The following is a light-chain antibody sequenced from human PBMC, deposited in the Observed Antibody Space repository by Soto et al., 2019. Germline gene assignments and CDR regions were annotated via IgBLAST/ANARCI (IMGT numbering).Light chain of an antibody. CDR1: DSNIGENF. J-gene: IGLJ3*02. CDR2: DND. V-gene: IGLV1-51*01. Sequence: QSVLTQPPSVSAAPGQRVSISCSGIDSNIGENFVSWYQQFPGTAPALIIYDNDKRPSGIPDRFSSSKSGTSATLRITGLRTGDEADYYCGTCERYLSVWVFGGGTQLTVL. CDR3: GTCERYLSVWV.